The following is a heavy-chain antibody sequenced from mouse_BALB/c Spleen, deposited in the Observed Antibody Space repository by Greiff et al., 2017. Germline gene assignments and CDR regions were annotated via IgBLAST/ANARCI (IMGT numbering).Heavy chain of an antibody. CDR3: ARQNGNYYAMDY. Sequence: EVKLMESGGDLVKPGGSLKLSCAASGFTFSSYGMSWVRQTPDKRLEWVATISSGGSYTYYPDSVKGRFTISRDNAKNTLYLQMSSLKSEDTAMYYCARQNGNYYAMDYWGQGTSVTVSS. CDR1: GFTFSSYG. V-gene: IGHV5-6*01. D-gene: IGHD2-1*01. CDR2: ISSGGSYT. J-gene: IGHJ4*01.